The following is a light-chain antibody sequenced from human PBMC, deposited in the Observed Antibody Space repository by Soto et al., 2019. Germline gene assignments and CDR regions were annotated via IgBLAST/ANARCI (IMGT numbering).Light chain of an antibody. J-gene: IGKJ1*01. V-gene: IGKV3-20*01. CDR3: GQFVSEPPRT. CDR2: GVS. Sequence: EIVLTQSPGTLSLSPGERATLSCRASQSVSSTFLAWYQQKPGQAPRLLIFGVSNRATGIPDRFSGSGSGTDFTLTISRLEPEDFAVYYCGQFVSEPPRTFGQGTQVDI. CDR1: QSVSSTF.